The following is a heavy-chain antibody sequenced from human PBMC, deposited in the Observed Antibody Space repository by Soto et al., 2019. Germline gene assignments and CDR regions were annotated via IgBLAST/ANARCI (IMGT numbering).Heavy chain of an antibody. CDR3: AGGDYYDSSGYYSARGGDIKYGYYYGMDV. Sequence: ASVKVSCKASGYTFTSYGISWVRQAPGQGLEWMGWISAYNGNTNYAQKLQGRVTMTTDTSTRTAYMELRSLRSDDTAVYYCAGGDYYDSSGYYSARGGDIKYGYYYGMDVWGQGTTVTVSS. J-gene: IGHJ6*02. V-gene: IGHV1-18*04. D-gene: IGHD3-22*01. CDR2: ISAYNGNT. CDR1: GYTFTSYG.